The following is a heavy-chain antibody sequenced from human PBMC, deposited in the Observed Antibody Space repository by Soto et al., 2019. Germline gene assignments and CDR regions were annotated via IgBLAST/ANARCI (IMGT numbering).Heavy chain of an antibody. CDR2: IYYSGST. J-gene: IGHJ6*02. CDR3: ARTGSSSWTYYYYGMDV. CDR1: GGSISSSSYY. D-gene: IGHD6-6*01. V-gene: IGHV4-39*01. Sequence: SETLSLTCTVSGGSISSSSYYWGWIRQPPGKGLEWIGSIYYSGSTYYNPSLKSRVTISVDTSKTQFSLMLSSVTAADTAVYYCARTGSSSWTYYYYGMDVWGQGTTVT.